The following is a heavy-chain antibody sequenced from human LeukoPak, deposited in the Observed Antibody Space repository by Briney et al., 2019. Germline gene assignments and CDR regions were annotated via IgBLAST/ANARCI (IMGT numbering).Heavy chain of an antibody. CDR1: GFTFSSIA. CDR3: AKTPAPVFGSKHYFDY. CDR2: ISGSGTNT. Sequence: GGSLRLSCAASGFTFSSIAMTWVRQAPGKGLEWVSGISGSGTNTDYADSVKGRFTISRDNSKNTLYLQMNSLRAEDTAVYYCAKTPAPVFGSKHYFDYWGQGTLVTVSS. J-gene: IGHJ4*02. D-gene: IGHD3-3*01. V-gene: IGHV3-23*01.